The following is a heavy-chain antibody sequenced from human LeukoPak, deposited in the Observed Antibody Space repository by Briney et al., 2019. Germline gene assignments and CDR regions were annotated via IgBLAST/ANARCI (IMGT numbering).Heavy chain of an antibody. D-gene: IGHD4/OR15-4a*01. CDR2: ISGSGGST. V-gene: IGHV3-23*01. CDR1: GFTFSSYG. Sequence: GGTLRLSCAASGFTFSSYGMSWVRQAPGKGLEWVSAISGSGGSTYYADSVKGRFTISRDNSKNTLYLQVNSLRAEDTAVYYCAKGPLTRFDYWGQGTLVTVSS. CDR3: AKGPLTRFDY. J-gene: IGHJ4*02.